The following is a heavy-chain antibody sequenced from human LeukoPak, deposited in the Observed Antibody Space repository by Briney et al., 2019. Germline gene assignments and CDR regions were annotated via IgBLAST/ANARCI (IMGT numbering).Heavy chain of an antibody. J-gene: IGHJ4*02. D-gene: IGHD6-13*01. CDR2: ISYDGSNK. Sequence: GGSLRLSCAASGFTFSSYAMHWVRQAPGKGLEWVAVISYDGSNKYYADSVKGRFTISRDNSKNTLYQQMNSLRAEDTAVYYCAREAGYSVEVYFDYWGQGTLVTVSS. CDR3: AREAGYSVEVYFDY. V-gene: IGHV3-30-3*01. CDR1: GFTFSSYA.